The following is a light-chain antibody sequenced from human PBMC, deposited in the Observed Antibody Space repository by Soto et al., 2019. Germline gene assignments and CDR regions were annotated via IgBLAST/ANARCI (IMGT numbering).Light chain of an antibody. Sequence: QAVVTQPASVSGSPGQSITISCTGTSSDVGGYNYVSWYQQHPGKAPKLMIYEVGNRPSGVSNRFSGSKSGNTASLTISGLQAEDEADYYCSSYTSSSTLVFGGGTKLTVL. CDR2: EVG. V-gene: IGLV2-14*01. J-gene: IGLJ2*01. CDR3: SSYTSSSTLV. CDR1: SSDVGGYNY.